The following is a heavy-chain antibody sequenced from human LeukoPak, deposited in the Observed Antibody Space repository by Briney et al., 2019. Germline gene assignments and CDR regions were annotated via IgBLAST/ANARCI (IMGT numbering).Heavy chain of an antibody. V-gene: IGHV3-7*03. Sequence: HPGGSLRLSCAASGFKFSNYWMSWVRQAPGKGPQWVANIKQDGSAKYYVDSVKGRFTISRDNVNSSLYLQMNSLRAEDTAIYYCVRLSGPLDDYWGQGTLVTVSS. CDR2: IKQDGSAK. D-gene: IGHD1-26*01. J-gene: IGHJ4*02. CDR3: VRLSGPLDDY. CDR1: GFKFSNYW.